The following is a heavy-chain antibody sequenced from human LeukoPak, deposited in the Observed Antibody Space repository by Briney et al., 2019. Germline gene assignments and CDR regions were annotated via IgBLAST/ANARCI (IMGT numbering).Heavy chain of an antibody. V-gene: IGHV3-21*01. CDR2: ISSSSSYI. J-gene: IGHJ3*02. CDR1: GFTFSSYS. CDR3: ARGSSGWRVAFDI. Sequence: PGGSLRLSCAASGFTFSSYSMNWVRQAPGKGLEWVSSISSSSSYIYYADSVKGRFTISRDNAKNSLYLQMNSLRAEDTAVYYCARGSSGWRVAFDIWGQGTMVTVPS. D-gene: IGHD6-19*01.